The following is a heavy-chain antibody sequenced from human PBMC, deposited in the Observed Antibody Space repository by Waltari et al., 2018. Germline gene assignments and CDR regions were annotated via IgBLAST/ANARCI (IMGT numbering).Heavy chain of an antibody. Sequence: EVQVVESGGGLIQPGGSLRLSCAVSGLIVGSNYMSWVRQAPGKGLEWVSVIYSGGSSYYVDSVKGRFTISRDNSKNTIYLEMNSLRGEDTAVYFCVGHRFGSGSYFDYWGQGTPVTVSS. CDR1: GLIVGSNY. D-gene: IGHD3-10*01. CDR3: VGHRFGSGSYFDY. CDR2: IYSGGSS. J-gene: IGHJ4*02. V-gene: IGHV3-53*01.